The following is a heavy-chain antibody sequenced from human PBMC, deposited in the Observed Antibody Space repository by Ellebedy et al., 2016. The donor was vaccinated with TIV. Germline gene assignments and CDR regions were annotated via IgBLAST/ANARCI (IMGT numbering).Heavy chain of an antibody. CDR3: ARSGLGWRLGGAFDH. J-gene: IGHJ4*02. Sequence: GGSLRLSXAASGFTFNSYTMNWVRQAPGKGLEWVSSISSSGSYIYYADSVRGRFTISRDNAKNSLYLQMNSLRAEDTAVYFCARSGLGWRLGGAFDHWGQGSPVTVSS. V-gene: IGHV3-21*04. CDR2: ISSSGSYI. D-gene: IGHD3-10*01. CDR1: GFTFNSYT.